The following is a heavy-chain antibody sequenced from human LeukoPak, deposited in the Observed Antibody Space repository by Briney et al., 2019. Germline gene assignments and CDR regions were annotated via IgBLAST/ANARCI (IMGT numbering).Heavy chain of an antibody. CDR2: IYYSGST. J-gene: IGHJ4*02. CDR3: ARIPGGYSSNWYYFDY. Sequence: SETLSLTCTVSGGSIRTYYWSWIRQPPGKGLGWIGYIYYSGSTNYNPSLKSRVTISVDTSKNQFSLKLSSVTAADTAVYYCARIPGGYSSNWYYFDYWGQGTLVTVSS. D-gene: IGHD6-13*01. CDR1: GGSIRTYY. V-gene: IGHV4-59*01.